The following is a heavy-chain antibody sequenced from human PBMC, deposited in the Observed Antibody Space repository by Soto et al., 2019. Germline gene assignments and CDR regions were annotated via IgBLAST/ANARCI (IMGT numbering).Heavy chain of an antibody. J-gene: IGHJ6*02. D-gene: IGHD6-13*01. CDR1: GDSISSYY. CDR2: IYYSGST. V-gene: IGHV4-59*01. CDR3: ASGGQLEAYFYGLDV. Sequence: SETLSLTCTVSGDSISSYYWSWIRQPPGKGLECIGYIYYSGSTNYNPSLMSRVTISADTSKNQFSLKLSSVTAADTAVYYCASGGQLEAYFYGLDVWGQGTTVTVSS.